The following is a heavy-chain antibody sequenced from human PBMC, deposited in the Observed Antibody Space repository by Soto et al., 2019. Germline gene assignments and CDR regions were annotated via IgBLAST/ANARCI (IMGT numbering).Heavy chain of an antibody. Sequence: SETLSLTCAVSGYSISSGYYWGWIRQPPGKGLEWIGGIYHSGSTYYNPSLKSRVTISVDTSKNQFSLKLSSVTAADTAVYYCARDSGGETAVDYSYYYYYGMDVWGQGTTVTVSS. CDR1: GYSISSGYY. CDR3: ARDSGGETAVDYSYYYYYGMDV. J-gene: IGHJ6*02. D-gene: IGHD3-10*01. V-gene: IGHV4-38-2*02. CDR2: IYHSGST.